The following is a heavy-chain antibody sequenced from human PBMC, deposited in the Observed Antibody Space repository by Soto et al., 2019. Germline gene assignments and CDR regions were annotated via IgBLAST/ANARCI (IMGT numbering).Heavy chain of an antibody. J-gene: IGHJ4*02. CDR1: GYSFTSYW. V-gene: IGHV5-51*01. CDR3: ARSGYSGYERPIYYFDY. D-gene: IGHD5-12*01. CDR2: IYPGDSDT. Sequence: PGESLKISCKGSGYSFTSYWIGWVRQMPGKGLEWMGIIYPGDSDTRYSPSFQGQVTISADKSISTAYLQWSSLKASDTAMYYCARSGYSGYERPIYYFDYWGQGTLVTVSS.